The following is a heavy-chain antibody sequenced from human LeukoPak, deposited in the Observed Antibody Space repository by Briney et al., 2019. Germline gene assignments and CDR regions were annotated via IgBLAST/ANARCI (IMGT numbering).Heavy chain of an antibody. CDR2: INPNSGGT. J-gene: IGHJ6*02. D-gene: IGHD6-13*01. Sequence: ASVKVSCKASGYTFTGYYMHWVREAPGQGLEWIGWINPNSGGTNYAQKFQGRVTMTRDTSISTAYMELSRLRSDDTAVYYCARQRTSSSWYRYYGMDVWGQGTTVTVSS. CDR3: ARQRTSSSWYRYYGMDV. CDR1: GYTFTGYY. V-gene: IGHV1-2*02.